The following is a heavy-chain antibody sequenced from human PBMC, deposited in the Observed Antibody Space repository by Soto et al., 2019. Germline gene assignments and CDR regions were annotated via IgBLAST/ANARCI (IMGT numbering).Heavy chain of an antibody. CDR1: GGSFSGYY. CDR2: INHSGST. V-gene: IGHV4-34*01. CDR3: ARGGYYGSGKGIDP. D-gene: IGHD3-10*01. J-gene: IGHJ5*02. Sequence: QVQLQQWGAGLLKPSETLSLTCAVYGGSFSGYYWSWIRQPPGKGLEWIGEINHSGSTNYNPSLQTRVTISVDTSKNQFSLKLSSVTAADTAVYYCARGGYYGSGKGIDPWGQGTLVTVSS.